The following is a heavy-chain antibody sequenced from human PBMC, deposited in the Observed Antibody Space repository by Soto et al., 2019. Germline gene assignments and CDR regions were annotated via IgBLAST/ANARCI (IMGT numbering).Heavy chain of an antibody. J-gene: IGHJ4*02. D-gene: IGHD1-1*01. CDR2: ISAHNGNT. CDR1: GYAFTTYG. V-gene: IGHV1-18*01. CDR3: ARGRYGDY. Sequence: QVHLVQSGAEVKKPGASVKVSCKGSGYAFTTYGITWVRQAPGQGLEWMGWISAHNGNTNYAQKLQGRVTVTRHTSTSTAYMELRSLRSDYTAVYYCARGRYGDYSGQGALVTVSS.